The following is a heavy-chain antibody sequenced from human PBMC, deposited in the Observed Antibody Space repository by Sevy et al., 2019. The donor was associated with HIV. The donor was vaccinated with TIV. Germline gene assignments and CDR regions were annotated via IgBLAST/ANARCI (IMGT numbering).Heavy chain of an antibody. CDR1: GGSFSGYY. Sequence: SETLSLTCAVYGGSFSGYYWSWIRQPPGKGLEWIGEINHSGSTNYNPSLKSRVTLSVDTSKNQFSLKLSSVTAADTAVYYCARVPTQNGDLDYWGQGTLVTVSS. CDR2: INHSGST. J-gene: IGHJ4*02. D-gene: IGHD3-10*01. V-gene: IGHV4-34*01. CDR3: ARVPTQNGDLDY.